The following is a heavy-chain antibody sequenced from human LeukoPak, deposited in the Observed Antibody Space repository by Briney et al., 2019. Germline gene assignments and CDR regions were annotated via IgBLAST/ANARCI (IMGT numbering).Heavy chain of an antibody. J-gene: IGHJ6*02. CDR3: AMQAYYYGMDV. CDR2: IYSDDNT. V-gene: IGHV3-66*01. Sequence: GGSLRLSCVGSGFTVRSKYMSWVRQAPGKGLEWISIIYSDDNTHYADSVKGRFTCSRDNSKNTLILQMNNLRGDDTGVYYCAMQAYYYGMDVWGQGTTVIVSS. CDR1: GFTVRSKY.